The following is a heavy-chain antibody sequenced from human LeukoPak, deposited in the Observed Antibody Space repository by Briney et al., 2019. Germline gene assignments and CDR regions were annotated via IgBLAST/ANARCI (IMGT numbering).Heavy chain of an antibody. CDR2: IYYSGST. Sequence: SETLSLTCTVSGGSISSYYWSWIRQPPGKGLEWIGYIYYSGSTNYNPSLKSRVTISVDTSKNQFSLKLSSVTAADTAVYYCARDLLRYDFWSGPSRSDYGMDVWGQGTTVTVSS. J-gene: IGHJ6*02. CDR3: ARDLLRYDFWSGPSRSDYGMDV. D-gene: IGHD3-3*01. V-gene: IGHV4-59*01. CDR1: GGSISSYY.